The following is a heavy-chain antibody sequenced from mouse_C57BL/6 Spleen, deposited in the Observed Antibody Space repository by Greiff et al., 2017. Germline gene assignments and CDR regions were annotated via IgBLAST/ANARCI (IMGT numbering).Heavy chain of an antibody. CDR3: AREGGRMAY. CDR1: GYTFTSYW. D-gene: IGHD1-1*02. Sequence: QVQLQQPGAELVRPGSSVKLSCKASGYTFTSYWMDWVKQRPGHGLEWIGNIYPSDSATHYNQKFKDKATVAVDKSSSTAYMQLSSLTSEDSAVYCCAREGGRMAYWGQGTLVTVSA. CDR2: IYPSDSAT. V-gene: IGHV1-61*01. J-gene: IGHJ3*01.